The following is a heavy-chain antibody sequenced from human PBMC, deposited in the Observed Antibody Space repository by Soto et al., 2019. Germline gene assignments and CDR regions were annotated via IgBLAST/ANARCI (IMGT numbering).Heavy chain of an antibody. J-gene: IGHJ4*02. V-gene: IGHV3-30-3*01. CDR1: GFTFSSYA. CDR2: ISYDGSNK. CDR3: ARDPAWLGGFDY. D-gene: IGHD6-19*01. Sequence: HPGGSLRLSCAASGFTFSSYAMHWVRQAPGKGLEWVAVISYDGSNKYYADSVKGRFTISRDNSKNTLYLQMNSLRAEDTAVYYCARDPAWLGGFDYWGQGTLVTVSS.